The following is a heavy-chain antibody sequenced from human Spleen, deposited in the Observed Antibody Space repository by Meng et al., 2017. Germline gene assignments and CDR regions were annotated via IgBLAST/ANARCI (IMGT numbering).Heavy chain of an antibody. Sequence: SETLSLTCSVSGFAISSDYHWGWIRQSPVNGLELIGSVYRTGSAYYNPSLHGRVSISITTLKNIFSLEVTSVTAADTAVYYCARDFRRHSGNYTPTDDDYALYNYYGFDVWGPGVTVTVSS. CDR1: GFAISSDYH. J-gene: IGHJ6*02. CDR2: VYRTGSA. V-gene: IGHV4-38-2*02. D-gene: IGHD1-7*01. CDR3: ARDFRRHSGNYTPTDDDYALYNYYGFDV.